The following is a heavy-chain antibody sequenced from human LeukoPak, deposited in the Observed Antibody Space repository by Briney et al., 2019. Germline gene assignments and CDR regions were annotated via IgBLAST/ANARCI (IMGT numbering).Heavy chain of an antibody. CDR2: IYLNNGAT. CDR3: ARDGPAQMVDFDY. CDR1: GYTFSGTGWY. Sequence: ASVKVSCKASGYTFSGTGWYVYWLRQAPGQGLECIGWIYLNNGATAHAHKFQARLPRNRDKSITTAYMELSRLRPDDTAVYYCARDGPAQMVDFDYWGQGTLVTVSS. V-gene: IGHV1-2*02. D-gene: IGHD3-10*01. J-gene: IGHJ4*02.